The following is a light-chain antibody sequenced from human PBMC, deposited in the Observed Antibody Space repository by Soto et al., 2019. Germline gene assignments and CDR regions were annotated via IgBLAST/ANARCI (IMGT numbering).Light chain of an antibody. CDR1: QNIDIW. V-gene: IGKV1-5*03. CDR2: MAS. Sequence: DIQVTQSRSTLSASVGDRVTITCRASQNIDIWLAWYQQKPGKAPKVLIYMASTLESGVPSRFSGSGSGTEFTLTISSLQPDDFATYYCQYYSTYSTFGQGTKVDIK. CDR3: QYYSTYST. J-gene: IGKJ1*01.